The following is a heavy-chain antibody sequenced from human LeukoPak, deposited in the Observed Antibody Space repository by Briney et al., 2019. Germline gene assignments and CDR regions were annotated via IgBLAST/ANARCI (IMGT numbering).Heavy chain of an antibody. V-gene: IGHV3-30*02. Sequence: GGSLRLSCAASGFTFSSYDMHWVRQAPGKGLEWVAFMRYDGSNRNYADSVKGRFTISRDNSKNTLYLQMNSLRAEDTAVYYCAKGVKVPLLRYFSYYMDVWGKGTTVTISS. J-gene: IGHJ6*03. CDR2: MRYDGSNR. D-gene: IGHD3-9*01. CDR1: GFTFSSYD. CDR3: AKGVKVPLLRYFSYYMDV.